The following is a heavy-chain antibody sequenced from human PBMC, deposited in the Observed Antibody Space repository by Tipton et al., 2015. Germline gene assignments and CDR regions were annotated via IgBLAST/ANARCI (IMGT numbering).Heavy chain of an antibody. Sequence: SLRLSCVASGFTFSNYWMHWVRQAPGKGLVWVSHVKYDGTEETYANSVKGRFTISRDNAKNTLFLQMDSLRAEDTAVYYCIRGLRGARGTDYWGQGTLVTVSS. J-gene: IGHJ4*02. D-gene: IGHD1-26*01. V-gene: IGHV3-74*03. CDR2: VKYDGTEE. CDR1: GFTFSNYW. CDR3: IRGLRGARGTDY.